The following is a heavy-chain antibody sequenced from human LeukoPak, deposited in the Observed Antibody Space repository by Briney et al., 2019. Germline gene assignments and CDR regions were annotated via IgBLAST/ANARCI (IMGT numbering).Heavy chain of an antibody. CDR3: AKDQNYESSGYYGGFDY. D-gene: IGHD3-22*01. Sequence: GGSLRLSCAASGFSFSSHVMHWVRQAPGKGLEWVSGISGSGGDTYDADSVKGRFTISRDNPKNTLNLQMNSLRAEDTALYYCAKDQNYESSGYYGGFDYWGQGTLVTVSS. J-gene: IGHJ4*02. CDR1: GFSFSSHV. V-gene: IGHV3-23*01. CDR2: ISGSGGDT.